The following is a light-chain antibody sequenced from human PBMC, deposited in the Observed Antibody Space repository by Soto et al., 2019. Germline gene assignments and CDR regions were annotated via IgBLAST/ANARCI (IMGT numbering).Light chain of an antibody. J-gene: IGKJ5*01. CDR3: MQITQFPPT. CDR2: KIS. Sequence: VVLTQTALSSPVSLGQRASISCRSSQCLVHSDGNTYLNWLQQRQGQPPRLXIYKISDRFSGVPDRFSGSGAGTDFKLKISRVEAEDVGVYYCMQITQFPPTFGQGTRLEIK. CDR1: QCLVHSDGNTY. V-gene: IGKV2-24*01.